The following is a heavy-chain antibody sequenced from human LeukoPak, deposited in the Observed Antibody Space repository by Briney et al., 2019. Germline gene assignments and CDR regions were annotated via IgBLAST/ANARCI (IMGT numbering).Heavy chain of an antibody. J-gene: IGHJ4*02. CDR3: ARGGYSYGPHLDY. D-gene: IGHD5-18*01. CDR2: IYYSGST. V-gene: IGHV4-59*01. CDR1: GGSISSYY. Sequence: SETLSLTCTVSGGSISSYYWSWIRQPPGKGLEWIGYIYYSGSTNYNPSLKSRVTISVDTSKNQFSLNLSSVTAADTAVYYCARGGYSYGPHLDYWGQGTLVTVSS.